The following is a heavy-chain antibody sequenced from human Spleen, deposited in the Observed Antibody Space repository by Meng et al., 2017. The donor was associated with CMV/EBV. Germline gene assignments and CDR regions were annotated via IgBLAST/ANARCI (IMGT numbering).Heavy chain of an antibody. J-gene: IGHJ3*01. CDR3: ARDRELSDAFGF. V-gene: IGHV3-66*02. CDR2: IYSGGST. Sequence: GGSLRLSCAASGFTVGTNFMTWVREAPGKGLEWVSLIYSGGSTYYADSVKGRFTISRDNSKNTLYLQMNSLRAEDTAVYYCARDRELSDAFGFSGQGTMVTVSS. CDR1: GFTVGTNF. D-gene: IGHD1-26*01.